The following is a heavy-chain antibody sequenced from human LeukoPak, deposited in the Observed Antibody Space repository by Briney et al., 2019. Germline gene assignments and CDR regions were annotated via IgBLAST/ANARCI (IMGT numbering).Heavy chain of an antibody. CDR1: GFTFSNYW. CDR3: ARDRAAYSSSPPDY. CDR2: IKQDGSEK. J-gene: IGHJ4*02. D-gene: IGHD6-13*01. V-gene: IGHV3-7*04. Sequence: PGGSLRLSCAASGFTFSNYWMSWVRQAPGKGLEWVTHIKQDGSEKCYVDSVKGRFTISRDNAKNSLYLQMNSLRAEDTAVYYCARDRAAYSSSPPDYWGQGTLVTVSS.